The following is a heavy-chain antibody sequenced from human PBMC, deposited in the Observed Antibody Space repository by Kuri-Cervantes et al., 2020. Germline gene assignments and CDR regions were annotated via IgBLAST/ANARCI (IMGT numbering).Heavy chain of an antibody. Sequence: SETLSLTCTVSGGSISSGGYYWSWIRQHPGKGLEWIGSIYYSGSTNYNPSLKSRVTISVDTFKNQFSLKLSSVTAADTAVYYCARAESTGMDIWGQGTTVTVSS. J-gene: IGHJ6*02. V-gene: IGHV4-61*08. CDR1: GGSISSGGYY. CDR3: ARAESTGMDI. CDR2: IYYSGST.